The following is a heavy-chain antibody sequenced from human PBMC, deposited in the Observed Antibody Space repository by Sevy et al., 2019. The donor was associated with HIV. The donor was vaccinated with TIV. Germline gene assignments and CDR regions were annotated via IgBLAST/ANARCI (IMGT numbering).Heavy chain of an antibody. Sequence: GGSLRLSCAASGFTFSSYAMHWVRQAPGKGLEWVAVISYDGSNKYYADSVKGRFTISRDNSKNTLYLQMNSLRAEDTAVYYCAREGSSSWYRAEYFQHWGQGTLVTVSS. CDR1: GFTFSSYA. CDR3: AREGSSSWYRAEYFQH. D-gene: IGHD6-13*01. V-gene: IGHV3-30-3*01. CDR2: ISYDGSNK. J-gene: IGHJ1*01.